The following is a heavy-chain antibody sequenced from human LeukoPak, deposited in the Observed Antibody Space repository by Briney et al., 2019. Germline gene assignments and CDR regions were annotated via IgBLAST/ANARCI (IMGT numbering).Heavy chain of an antibody. CDR3: ARGGSEDCGGNSDAFDI. CDR2: INHSGST. J-gene: IGHJ3*02. D-gene: IGHD4-23*01. Sequence: SETLSLTCAVYGGSFSGYYWSWIRQPPGKGLEWIGEINHSGSTNYNPSLKSRVTISVDTSKNQFSLKLSSVTAADTAVYYCARGGSEDCGGNSDAFDIWGQGTMVTVSS. V-gene: IGHV4-34*01. CDR1: GGSFSGYY.